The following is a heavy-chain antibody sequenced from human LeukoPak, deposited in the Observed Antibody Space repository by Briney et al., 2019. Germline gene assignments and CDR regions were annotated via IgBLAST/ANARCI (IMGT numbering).Heavy chain of an antibody. Sequence: GGSLRLSCAASGFTFSSYGMHWVRQAPGRGLEWVALISYGGSNKYYADSVKGRFTISRDNSKNTLYPQMNSLRAEDTAVYYCAKDHLGTTDYWGQGTLVTVSS. CDR2: ISYGGSNK. CDR1: GFTFSSYG. D-gene: IGHD1-7*01. J-gene: IGHJ4*02. CDR3: AKDHLGTTDY. V-gene: IGHV3-30*18.